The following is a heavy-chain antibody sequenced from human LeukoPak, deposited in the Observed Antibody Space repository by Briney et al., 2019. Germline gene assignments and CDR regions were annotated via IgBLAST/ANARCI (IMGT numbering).Heavy chain of an antibody. CDR2: INHSGST. CDR3: ATSRGYSAYDFQ. CDR1: GGSFNSYY. J-gene: IGHJ4*02. V-gene: IGHV4-34*01. Sequence: SETLSLTCAVYGGSFNSYYWNWIRQPPGKGLEWIGEINHSGSTKYNPSLKSRVTISADTPKNQFSLKLSSVTAADTAVYYCATSRGYSAYDFQWGQGTLVTVSS. D-gene: IGHD5-12*01.